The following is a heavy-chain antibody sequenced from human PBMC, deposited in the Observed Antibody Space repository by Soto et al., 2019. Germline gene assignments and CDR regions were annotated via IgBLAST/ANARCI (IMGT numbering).Heavy chain of an antibody. J-gene: IGHJ6*02. D-gene: IGHD2-21*02. CDR2: IDPSDSYT. V-gene: IGHV5-10-1*01. CDR3: ARHSSPYCGGDCYSYYYYYGMDV. CDR1: GYSFTSYW. Sequence: GESLKISCKGSGYSFTSYWISWVRQMPGKGLEWMGRIDPSDSYTNYSPSFQGHVTTSADKSISTAYLQWSSLKASDTAMYYCARHSSPYCGGDCYSYYYYYGMDVWGQGTTVTVSS.